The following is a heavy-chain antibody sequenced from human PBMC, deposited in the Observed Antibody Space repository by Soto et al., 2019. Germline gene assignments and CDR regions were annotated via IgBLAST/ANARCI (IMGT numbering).Heavy chain of an antibody. J-gene: IGHJ4*02. V-gene: IGHV3-30-3*01. CDR3: ARDNAIWQAGIGYFDY. CDR2: ISYDGNKK. D-gene: IGHD6-13*01. Sequence: QVQLVESGGGVVQPGRSLRLSCAASGFTFSSYSMHWVRQAPGKGLEWVELISYDGNKKYYADSVKGRFTISRDNSKDTLYLQMNSLKPEDTAVYYCARDNAIWQAGIGYFDYWGQGTLVTVSS. CDR1: GFTFSSYS.